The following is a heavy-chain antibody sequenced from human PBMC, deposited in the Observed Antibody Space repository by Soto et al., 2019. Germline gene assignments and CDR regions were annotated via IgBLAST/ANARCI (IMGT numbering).Heavy chain of an antibody. CDR2: IYYSGST. Sequence: QVQLQESGPGLVKPSQTLSLTCTVSGGSISGGSYYWSWIRQHPGKGLEWIGNIYYSGSTYYNPSLKSRVTISVDTSKNQFSLKLSSVTAADTAVYYCARSRSLPNSYYYDYLDVWGKGTTVTVSS. D-gene: IGHD2-8*01. J-gene: IGHJ6*03. CDR1: GGSISGGSYY. V-gene: IGHV4-31*03. CDR3: ARSRSLPNSYYYDYLDV.